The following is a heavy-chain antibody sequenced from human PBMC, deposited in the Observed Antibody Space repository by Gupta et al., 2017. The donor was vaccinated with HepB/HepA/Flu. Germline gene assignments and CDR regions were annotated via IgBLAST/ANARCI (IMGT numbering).Heavy chain of an antibody. J-gene: IGHJ3*02. CDR3: ASAVAGFGAFDI. CDR1: GCPFSSYD. CDR2: ISYDGSNK. V-gene: IGHV3-30-3*01. D-gene: IGHD1-14*01. Sequence: VQLVESGGGEDPPGRSLRLLCAACGCPFSSYDMHWVRQAPGKGLEWVAVISYDGSNKYYADSVKGRFTISRDNSKNRLYLQMNSLRAEDTAVYYCASAVAGFGAFDIWGQGTMVTVSS.